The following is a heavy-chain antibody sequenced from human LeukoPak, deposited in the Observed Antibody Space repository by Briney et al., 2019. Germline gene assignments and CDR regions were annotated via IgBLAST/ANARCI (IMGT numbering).Heavy chain of an antibody. J-gene: IGHJ4*02. V-gene: IGHV1-2*02. CDR1: GYTFTGYY. CDR3: ARDQMTRAFWSGYDDGELDY. CDR2: INPNSGGT. D-gene: IGHD3-3*01. Sequence: GASVKVSCKASGYTFTGYYMHWVRQAPGQGLEWMGWINPNSGGTNYAQKFQGRVTMTRDTSISTAYMELSRLRSDDTAVYYCARDQMTRAFWSGYDDGELDYWGQGTLVTVSS.